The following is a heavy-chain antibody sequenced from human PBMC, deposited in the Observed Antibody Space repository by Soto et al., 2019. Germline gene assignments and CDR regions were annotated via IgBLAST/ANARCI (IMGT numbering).Heavy chain of an antibody. D-gene: IGHD5-12*01. V-gene: IGHV3-23*01. CDR3: AKDRYSGYDSAFDY. CDR2: ISGSGGST. Sequence: GGSLRLSCAASGFTFSSYAMSWVRQAPGKGLEWVSVISGSGGSTYHADSVKGRFTISRDNSKNTLYLQMNSVRAEDTAVYYCAKDRYSGYDSAFDYWGQGTLVTVSS. J-gene: IGHJ4*02. CDR1: GFTFSSYA.